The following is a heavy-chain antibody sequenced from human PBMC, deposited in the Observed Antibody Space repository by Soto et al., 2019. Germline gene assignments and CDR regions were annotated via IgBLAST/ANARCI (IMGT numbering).Heavy chain of an antibody. CDR2: IYYSGST. J-gene: IGHJ4*02. V-gene: IGHV4-30-4*01. CDR3: ASQVLRETFDY. D-gene: IGHD3-3*01. Sequence: SETLSLTCTVSGGSISSGDYYWSWIRQPPGKGLEWIGYIYYSGSTYYNPSLKSRVTISVDTSKNQFSLKLSSVTAADTAVYYCASQVLRETFDYWGQGTLVTVSS. CDR1: GGSISSGDYY.